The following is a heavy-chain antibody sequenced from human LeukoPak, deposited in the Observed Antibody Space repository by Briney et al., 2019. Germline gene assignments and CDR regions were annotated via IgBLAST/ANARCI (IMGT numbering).Heavy chain of an antibody. CDR3: ARDTGMATIKHFDY. CDR2: IIPIFGIA. J-gene: IGHJ4*02. CDR1: EGTFSSYA. Sequence: SVKVSCKASEGTFSSYAISWVRQAPGQGLEWMGRIIPIFGIANYAQKFQGRVTITADKSTSTAYMELSSLRSEDTAVYYCARDTGMATIKHFDYWGQGTLVTVSS. V-gene: IGHV1-69*04. D-gene: IGHD5-24*01.